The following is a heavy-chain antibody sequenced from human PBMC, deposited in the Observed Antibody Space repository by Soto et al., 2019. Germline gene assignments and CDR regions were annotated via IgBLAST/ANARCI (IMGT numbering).Heavy chain of an antibody. J-gene: IGHJ4*02. Sequence: QVQLQESGPGLVKPSETLSLTCTVSGGSISSYYWSWLRQPPGKGLEWIGYIYYSGSTNYNPSLKSRVTISVDTSKNQFSLKLSSVTAADTAVYYCARRWGATFDYWGQGTLVTVSS. D-gene: IGHD1-26*01. V-gene: IGHV4-59*08. CDR1: GGSISSYY. CDR2: IYYSGST. CDR3: ARRWGATFDY.